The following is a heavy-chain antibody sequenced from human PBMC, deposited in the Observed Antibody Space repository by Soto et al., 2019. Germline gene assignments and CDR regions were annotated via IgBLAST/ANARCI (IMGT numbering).Heavy chain of an antibody. CDR1: GFKFTDYY. CDR3: ARAPDCGEGSCYRHFDL. V-gene: IGHV3-11*01. D-gene: IGHD2-21*01. Sequence: EQLVESGGDLVQPGGSLRLSCAASGFKFTDYYMSWVRQAPGKGLEWLSYISGSGDVIYYADFVKGRFTISRDNAKKSVFLQMRSLRADDTALYYCARAPDCGEGSCYRHFDLWGQGTRVAVSS. CDR2: ISGSGDVI. J-gene: IGHJ4*02.